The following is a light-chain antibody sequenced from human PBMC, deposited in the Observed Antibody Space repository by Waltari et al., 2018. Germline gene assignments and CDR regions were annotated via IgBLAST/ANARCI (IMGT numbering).Light chain of an antibody. CDR3: EAWDDRLTAEV. CDR2: DSH. J-gene: IGLJ1*01. Sequence: QSALTQPPSVSAAPGQKVTISCSGSTSSIGKYSVSWYQQLPGTAPKLLIYDSHERPSGIPGRFSASKSGTSATLEISGLRPEDEAHYYCEAWDDRLTAEVFGTGTEVTVL. CDR1: TSSIGKYS. V-gene: IGLV1-51*01.